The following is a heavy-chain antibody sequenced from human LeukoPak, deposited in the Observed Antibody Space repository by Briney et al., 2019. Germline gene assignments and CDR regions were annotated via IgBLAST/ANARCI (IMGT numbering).Heavy chain of an antibody. Sequence: ASVKVSCKASGYTFTGYYMHWVRQAPGQGLEWMGWINPNSGDTNYAQKFQGRVTMTRDTSISTAYMELSRLRSDDTAVYYCARGVSIAARRRDYWGQGTLVTVSS. J-gene: IGHJ4*02. D-gene: IGHD6-6*01. CDR1: GYTFTGYY. CDR3: ARGVSIAARRRDY. V-gene: IGHV1-2*02. CDR2: INPNSGDT.